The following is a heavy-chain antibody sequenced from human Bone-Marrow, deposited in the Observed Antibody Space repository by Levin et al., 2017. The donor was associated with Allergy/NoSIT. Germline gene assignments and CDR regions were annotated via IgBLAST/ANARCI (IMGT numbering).Heavy chain of an antibody. Sequence: SETLSLTCTVSGGSISSSSYYWGWIRQPPGKGLEWIGSIYYSGSTYYNPSLKSRVTISVDTSKNQFSLKLSSVTAADTAVYYCARREAPYYDYIWGSYRYTGRIDYWGQGTLVTVSS. D-gene: IGHD3-16*02. CDR1: GGSISSSSYY. J-gene: IGHJ4*02. CDR3: ARREAPYYDYIWGSYRYTGRIDY. CDR2: IYYSGST. V-gene: IGHV4-39*01.